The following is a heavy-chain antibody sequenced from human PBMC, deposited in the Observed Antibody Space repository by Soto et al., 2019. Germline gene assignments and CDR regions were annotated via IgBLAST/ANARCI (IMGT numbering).Heavy chain of an antibody. CDR2: INHSEIT. D-gene: IGHD2-2*03. V-gene: IGHV4-34*01. CDR3: ARLNGYCVSTSCHGYYGMDV. CDR1: GGSFGGFY. J-gene: IGHJ6*02. Sequence: SETLSLTCAVYGGSFGGFYWSWIRQPPGKGLEWIGEINHSEITNYNPSLKSRVTMSVDTSMNEFSLRLSSVTAADTAVYYCARLNGYCVSTSCHGYYGMDVWGQGTTVTVSS.